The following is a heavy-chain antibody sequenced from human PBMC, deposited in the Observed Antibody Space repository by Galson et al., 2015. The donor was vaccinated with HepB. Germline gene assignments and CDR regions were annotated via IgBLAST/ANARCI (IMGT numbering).Heavy chain of an antibody. CDR1: GFTFSSYA. Sequence: SLRLSCAASGFTFSSYAMSWVRQAPGKGLEWVSAISGSGGSTYYADSVKGPFTISRDNSKNTLYLQMNSLRAEDTAVYYCAKDAISGSHGLTDYWGQGTLVTVSS. CDR3: AKDAISGSHGLTDY. V-gene: IGHV3-23*01. D-gene: IGHD1-26*01. J-gene: IGHJ4*02. CDR2: ISGSGGST.